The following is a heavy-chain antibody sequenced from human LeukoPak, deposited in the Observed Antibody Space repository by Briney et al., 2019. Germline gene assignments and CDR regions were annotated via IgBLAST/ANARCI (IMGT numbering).Heavy chain of an antibody. V-gene: IGHV4-4*07. CDR1: GGSISSYY. J-gene: IGHJ4*02. CDR2: IYTSGST. CDR3: AKDHYYGSGSPLGY. Sequence: SETLSLTCTVSGGSISSYYWSWIRQPAGKGLEWIGRIYTSGSTNYNPSLKSRVTMSVDTSKNQFSLKLSSVTAADTAVYYCAKDHYYGSGSPLGYWGQGTLVTVSS. D-gene: IGHD3-10*01.